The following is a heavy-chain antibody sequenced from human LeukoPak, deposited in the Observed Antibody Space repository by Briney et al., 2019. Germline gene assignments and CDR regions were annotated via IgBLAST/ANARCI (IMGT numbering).Heavy chain of an antibody. CDR2: IYYSGST. D-gene: IGHD6-13*01. CDR1: DGSISSYY. J-gene: IGHJ6*03. Sequence: ASETLSLTCTVSDGSISSYYWSWIRQPPGKGLEWIGYIYYSGSTNYNPSLKSRVTISVDTSKNQFSLKLSSVTAADTAVYYCARRIAAAGTAYYYYYMDVWGKGTKVTVSS. CDR3: ARRIAAAGTAYYYYYMDV. V-gene: IGHV4-59*01.